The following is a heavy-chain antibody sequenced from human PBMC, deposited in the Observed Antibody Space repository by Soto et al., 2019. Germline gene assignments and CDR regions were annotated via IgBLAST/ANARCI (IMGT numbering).Heavy chain of an antibody. CDR2: IHYSGSI. CDR3: AREDDGGDRDYYGLDV. Sequence: QVQLQQSGPGLVKPSQTLSLTCTVSGGSISYEYYHWTWIRQSPGKGLEWIGYIHYSGSIIYNPSFKSRVTISVDTSKNQFSLQLSSATAADTAVYFCAREDDGGDRDYYGLDVWGQGTTVTVSS. V-gene: IGHV4-30-4*08. J-gene: IGHJ6*02. CDR1: GGSISYEYYH. D-gene: IGHD2-21*02.